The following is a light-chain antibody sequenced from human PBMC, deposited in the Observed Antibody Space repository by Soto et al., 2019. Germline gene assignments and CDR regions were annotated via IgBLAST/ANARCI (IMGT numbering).Light chain of an antibody. CDR3: QQANSFPRT. V-gene: IGKV1D-12*01. CDR1: QAISTW. J-gene: IGKJ1*01. Sequence: DIQMTQSPSSVSASVGDRVTITCRASQAISTWLAWYQQKPGKAPKLLIHAASILQAGVPSRFSGSGSGTDFTLTISSLQPEDFAAYYWQQANSFPRTFGQGTKVEIK. CDR2: AAS.